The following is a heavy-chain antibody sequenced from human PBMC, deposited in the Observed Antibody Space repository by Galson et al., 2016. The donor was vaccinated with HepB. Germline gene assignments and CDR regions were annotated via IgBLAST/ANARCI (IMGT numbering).Heavy chain of an antibody. CDR2: IDPSDSYT. CDR1: GYKFTSYW. D-gene: IGHD3-10*01. CDR3: ARQPTPSMNREIISNWFDP. J-gene: IGHJ5*02. V-gene: IGHV5-10-1*01. Sequence: QSGAEVKKPGESLRISCKGSGYKFTSYWISWVRQMPGKGLEWMGRIDPSDSYTKYSPSFEGHVTIPADKSIRTAFLEWSSLKASDTPMYYCARQPTPSMNREIISNWFDPWGQGTLVTVSS.